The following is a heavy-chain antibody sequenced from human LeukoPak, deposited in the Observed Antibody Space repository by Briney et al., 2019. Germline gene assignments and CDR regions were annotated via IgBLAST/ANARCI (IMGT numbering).Heavy chain of an antibody. D-gene: IGHD2-2*01. CDR1: GYTFTDYY. J-gene: IGHJ5*02. CDR3: ATLVVVPAANWFDP. CDR2: VDPEDGET. V-gene: IGHV1-69-2*01. Sequence: GASVKVSCKVSGYTFTDYYMHWVQQAPGKGLEWMGLVDPEDGETIYAEKFQGRVTITADTSTDTAYMELSSLRSEDTAVYYCATLVVVPAANWFDPWGLGTLVTVSS.